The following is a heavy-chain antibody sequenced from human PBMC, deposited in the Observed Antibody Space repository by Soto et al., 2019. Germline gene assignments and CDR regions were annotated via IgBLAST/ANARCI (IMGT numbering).Heavy chain of an antibody. D-gene: IGHD5-12*01. CDR2: ISYDGSNK. Sequence: QVQLVESGGGVVQPGRSLRLSCAASGFTFSSYGMHWVRQAPGKGLEWVAVISYDGSNKYYADSVKGRFTISRDNSKNTLYLQMNSLRAADTAVYYCAKDLQSVILATIGHYYYGIHVWGQGTTVTVSS. V-gene: IGHV3-30*18. CDR3: AKDLQSVILATIGHYYYGIHV. CDR1: GFTFSSYG. J-gene: IGHJ6*02.